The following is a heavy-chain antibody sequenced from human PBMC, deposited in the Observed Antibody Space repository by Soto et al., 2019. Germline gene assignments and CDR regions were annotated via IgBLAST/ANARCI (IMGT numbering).Heavy chain of an antibody. CDR1: GDSISRNVYY. D-gene: IGHD3-16*01. J-gene: IGHJ4*02. CDR2: IYYAGSS. Sequence: SETLSLTCSVSGDSISRNVYYWTWIRQHPGKGLEWIGHIYYAGSSYYNPSLKSRVTISLDTSKHQFSLKLSSVTAADTAVYFCARGLTTLYYFDSWGQGTLVTVSS. CDR3: ARGLTTLYYFDS. V-gene: IGHV4-31*03.